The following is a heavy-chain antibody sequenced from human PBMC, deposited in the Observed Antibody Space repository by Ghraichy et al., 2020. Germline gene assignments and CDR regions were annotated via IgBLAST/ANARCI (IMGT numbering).Heavy chain of an antibody. D-gene: IGHD6-19*01. CDR1: GGSISSSSYY. Sequence: ESLNISCTVSGGSISSSSYYWGWIRQPPGKGLEWIGSIYYSGSTYYNPSLKSRVTISVDTSKNQFSLKLSSVTAADTAVYYCARRPVVAGTFDYWGQGTLVTVSS. CDR2: IYYSGST. V-gene: IGHV4-39*01. J-gene: IGHJ4*02. CDR3: ARRPVVAGTFDY.